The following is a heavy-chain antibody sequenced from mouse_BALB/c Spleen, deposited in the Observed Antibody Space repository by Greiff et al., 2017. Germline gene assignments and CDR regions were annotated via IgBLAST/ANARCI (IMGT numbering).Heavy chain of an antibody. D-gene: IGHD2-2*01. CDR3: ARSGYGYDRGFAY. CDR2: ICSGGST. CDR1: GFSLTSYG. Sequence: VKLQESGPGLVQPSQSLSITCTVSGFSLTSYGVHWVRQSPGKGLEWLGVICSGGSTDYNAAFISRLSISKDNSKSQVFFKMNSLQANDTAIYYCARSGYGYDRGFAYWGQGTLVTVSA. J-gene: IGHJ3*01. V-gene: IGHV2-2*02.